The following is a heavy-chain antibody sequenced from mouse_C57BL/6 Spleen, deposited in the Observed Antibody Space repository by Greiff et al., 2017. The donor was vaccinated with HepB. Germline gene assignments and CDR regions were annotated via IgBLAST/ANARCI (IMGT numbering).Heavy chain of an antibody. CDR1: GYTFTSYT. CDR3: AREDYSNYGRYAMDY. D-gene: IGHD2-5*01. J-gene: IGHJ4*01. V-gene: IGHV1-4*01. CDR2: INPSSGYT. Sequence: QVQLKQSGAELARPGASVKMSCKASGYTFTSYTMHWVKQRPGQGLEWIGYINPSSGYTKYNQKFKDKATLTADKSSSTAYMQLSSLTSEDSAVYYCAREDYSNYGRYAMDYWGQGTSVTVSS.